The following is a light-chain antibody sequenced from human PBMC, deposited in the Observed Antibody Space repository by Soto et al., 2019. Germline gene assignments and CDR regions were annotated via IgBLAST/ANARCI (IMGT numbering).Light chain of an antibody. V-gene: IGLV1-44*01. J-gene: IGLJ2*01. CDR2: SNN. CDR3: AAWDDSLNVVV. Sequence: QSVLTQPPSVSGTPGQSVTISCSGSSSNIGTNIVSWYQQLPGTAPKFLIDSNNQRPSGVPDRFSGSKSGTSASLAISGLQSEDEADYFCAAWDDSLNVVVIAGGTKLTVL. CDR1: SSNIGTNI.